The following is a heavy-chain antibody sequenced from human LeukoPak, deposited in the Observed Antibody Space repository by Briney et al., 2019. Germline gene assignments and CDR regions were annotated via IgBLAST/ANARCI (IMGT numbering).Heavy chain of an antibody. Sequence: SETLSLTCTVSGGSISSGGYYWSWIRQPPGKGLEWIGEINHSGSTNYNPSLKSRVTISVDTSKNQFSLKLSSVTAADTAVYYCARGGGITMVRGVILNWFDPWGQGTLVTVSS. CDR3: ARGGGITMVRGVILNWFDP. D-gene: IGHD3-10*01. V-gene: IGHV4-39*07. CDR1: GGSISSGGYY. J-gene: IGHJ5*02. CDR2: INHSGST.